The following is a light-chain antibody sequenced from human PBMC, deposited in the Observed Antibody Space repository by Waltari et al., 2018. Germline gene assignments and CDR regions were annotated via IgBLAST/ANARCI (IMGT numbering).Light chain of an antibody. Sequence: QSVLTQPPSASGTPGPRVSFPCSGSSSNIGSNYVFWYQQFPGTAPKLLIYRDDQRPSGVPDRFSASKGGTSAALVISAVRSEDEADYYCAAWDGSLSGRLFGGGTRLTVL. CDR1: SSNIGSNY. V-gene: IGLV1-47*01. J-gene: IGLJ3*02. CDR2: RDD. CDR3: AAWDGSLSGRL.